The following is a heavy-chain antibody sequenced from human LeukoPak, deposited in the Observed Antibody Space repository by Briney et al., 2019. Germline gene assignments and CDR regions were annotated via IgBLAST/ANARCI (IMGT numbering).Heavy chain of an antibody. CDR1: GGSISSGGYP. J-gene: IGHJ3*02. Sequence: PSQTLSLTCAVSGGSISSGGYPWSWIRQPPGKGLEWIGYIYHSGSTYYNPSLKSRVTISVDRSKNQFSLKLSSVTAADTAVYYCARASEYFLNAFDIWGQGTMATVSS. CDR2: IYHSGST. V-gene: IGHV4-30-2*01. D-gene: IGHD6-6*01. CDR3: ARASEYFLNAFDI.